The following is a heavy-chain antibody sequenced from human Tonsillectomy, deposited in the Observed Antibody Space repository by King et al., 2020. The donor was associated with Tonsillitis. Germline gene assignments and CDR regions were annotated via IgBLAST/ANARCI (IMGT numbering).Heavy chain of an antibody. D-gene: IGHD6-19*01. CDR3: SRVFDSSLDFYGMDV. J-gene: IGHJ6*02. CDR2: TYYRSKWYY. V-gene: IGHV6-1*01. Sequence: VQLPQSGPGLVKPSQTLSLPCAISGDSVSSNSAVWNWIRQSPSRGLEWLGRTYYRSKWYYDYAVSVKSRITINPDKSKNQFSLQLNSVPPEDTAVYYCSRVFDSSLDFYGMDVWGQGTTVTVSS. CDR1: GDSVSSNSAV.